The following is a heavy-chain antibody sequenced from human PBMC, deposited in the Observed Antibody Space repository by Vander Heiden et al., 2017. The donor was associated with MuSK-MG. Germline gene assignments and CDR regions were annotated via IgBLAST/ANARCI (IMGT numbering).Heavy chain of an antibody. V-gene: IGHV4-34*02. J-gene: IGHJ4*02. CDR3: ARGQWLDNS. CDR2: IHHSGGT. CDR1: GGSFSDHY. D-gene: IGHD6-19*01. Sequence: QVQLQQWGAGLLEPSETLSLTCPVYGGSFSDHYWNWIRQSPGKGLEWIGEIHHSGGTSYNPSLKSRVTISIDTSKNQFSLKLSSVTAADTAIYYCARGQWLDNSWGQGNLVTVSS.